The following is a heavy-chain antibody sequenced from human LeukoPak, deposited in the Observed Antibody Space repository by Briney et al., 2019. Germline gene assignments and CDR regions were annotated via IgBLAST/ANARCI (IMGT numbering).Heavy chain of an antibody. CDR3: ARDLPGIVGATTSDY. CDR2: INPNSGGT. CDR1: GYTFTGYY. J-gene: IGHJ4*02. D-gene: IGHD1-26*01. V-gene: IGHV1-2*02. Sequence: ASVKVSCKASGYTFTGYYMHWVRQAPGQGLEWMGWINPNSGGTNYAQKFQGRVTMTRDTSISTAYMELSRLRSDDTAVYYCARDLPGIVGATTSDYWGQGTLVTVSS.